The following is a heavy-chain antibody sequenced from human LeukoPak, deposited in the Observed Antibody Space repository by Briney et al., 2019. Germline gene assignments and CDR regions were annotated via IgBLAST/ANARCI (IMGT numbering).Heavy chain of an antibody. Sequence: ASVKVSCKASGYTFNSSYMHWVRQAPGQGLEWMGIINPSDDSTRYAQKFQGRVTMTKDTSTNTVYMHLSSLSSDDTAEYYCARAVHPQRVPVKDAYGLDVWGQGTTVTVSS. CDR2: INPSDDST. J-gene: IGHJ6*02. CDR3: ARAVHPQRVPVKDAYGLDV. V-gene: IGHV1-46*02. CDR1: GYTFNSSY. D-gene: IGHD2-8*02.